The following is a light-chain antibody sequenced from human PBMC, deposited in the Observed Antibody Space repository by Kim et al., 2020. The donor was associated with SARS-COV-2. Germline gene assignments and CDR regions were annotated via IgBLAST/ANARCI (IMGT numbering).Light chain of an antibody. J-gene: IGLJ2*01. Sequence: NFTLTQPHSVSECPGKTVTISCTRSSGSIDDNYVQWYQQRPGGVPTTVIYEDDQRPSGVSDRFSGSIDNSSNSASLTISGLRTEDEADYYCQSYNRDNVIFGGGTQLTVL. V-gene: IGLV6-57*04. CDR1: SGSIDDNY. CDR2: EDD. CDR3: QSYNRDNVI.